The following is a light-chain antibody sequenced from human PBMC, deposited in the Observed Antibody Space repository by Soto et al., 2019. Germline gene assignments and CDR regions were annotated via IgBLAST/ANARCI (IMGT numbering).Light chain of an antibody. CDR3: QQCNRYPIT. Sequence: DIQMTQSPSTLSASVVGGVTITVRASQSISSWLAWYQQKPGKAPKLLIYDASSLESGVPSRFSGSGSGTEFTLTISSLQPDDSATYYCQQCNRYPITFGQGTRLEIK. CDR1: QSISSW. CDR2: DAS. J-gene: IGKJ5*01. V-gene: IGKV1-5*01.